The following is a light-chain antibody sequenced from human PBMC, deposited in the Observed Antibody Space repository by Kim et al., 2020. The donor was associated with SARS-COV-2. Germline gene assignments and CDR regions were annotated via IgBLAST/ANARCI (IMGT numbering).Light chain of an antibody. J-gene: IGKJ2*01. CDR1: QGISDA. V-gene: IGKV1-13*02. Sequence: SASVGDRVTITCRAGQGISDALAWYQQKPGRPPKPLISDASSLESGVPLRFSGSGSGTDFTLTISSLQPEDFATYYCQQFNTYPYTFGQGTKLEI. CDR2: DAS. CDR3: QQFNTYPYT.